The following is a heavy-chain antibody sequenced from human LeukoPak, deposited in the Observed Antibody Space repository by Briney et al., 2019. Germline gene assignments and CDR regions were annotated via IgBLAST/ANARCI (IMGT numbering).Heavy chain of an antibody. V-gene: IGHV3-74*03. CDR2: INSDGSST. Sequence: GGSLRLSCAASGFTFSSYWIHWVRQAQGKGLVWVSRINSDGSSTMYADSVRGRFTISRDNAKNTLDLQMNSLRAEDTAVYYCAKAWAYGGNSGGDYWGQGTLVTVSS. J-gene: IGHJ4*02. D-gene: IGHD4-23*01. CDR1: GFTFSSYW. CDR3: AKAWAYGGNSGGDY.